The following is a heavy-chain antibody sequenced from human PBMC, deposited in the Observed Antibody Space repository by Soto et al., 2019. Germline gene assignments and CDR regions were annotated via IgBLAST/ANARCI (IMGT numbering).Heavy chain of an antibody. CDR1: GGTFSSYA. CDR3: ARGGYCTNGVCSLCV. V-gene: IGHV1-69*06. D-gene: IGHD2-8*01. CDR2: IIPIFGTA. J-gene: IGHJ6*02. Sequence: SVKVSCKASGGTFSSYAISWVRQAPGQGREWMGGIIPIFGTANYAQKFQGRVTITADKSTSTAYMELSSLRSEDTAVYYCARGGYCTNGVCSLCVWGQGXTGTVSS.